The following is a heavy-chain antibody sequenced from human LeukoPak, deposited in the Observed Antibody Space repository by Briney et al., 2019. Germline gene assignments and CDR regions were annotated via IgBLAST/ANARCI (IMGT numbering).Heavy chain of an antibody. CDR3: ARVNLHYNSGASPHFDY. CDR2: INQHGSQT. Sequence: GGSLRLSCAASGFTFDKYWMSWVRQAPGKGLEWVASINQHGSQTSHVDSVKGRFTISRDNARNSLYLQMNSLRAEDTAVYYCARVNLHYNSGASPHFDYWGQGTLVTVSS. CDR1: GFTFDKYW. V-gene: IGHV3-7*01. J-gene: IGHJ4*02. D-gene: IGHD2-15*01.